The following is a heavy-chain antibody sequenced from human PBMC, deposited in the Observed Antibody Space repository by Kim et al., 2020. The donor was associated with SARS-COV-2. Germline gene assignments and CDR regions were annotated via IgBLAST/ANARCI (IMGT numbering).Heavy chain of an antibody. J-gene: IGHJ3*02. V-gene: IGHV1-69*13. D-gene: IGHD1-26*01. CDR2: IIPIFGTA. CDR1: GGTFSSYA. CDR3: ARGPRPFGRGLDI. Sequence: SVKVSCKASGGTFSSYAISWVRQAPGQGLEWMGWIIPIFGTANYAQKYQGRVTITADESTSTAYTELSSLRSEDTAVYYCARGPRPFGRGLDIWGQGTMVTVSS.